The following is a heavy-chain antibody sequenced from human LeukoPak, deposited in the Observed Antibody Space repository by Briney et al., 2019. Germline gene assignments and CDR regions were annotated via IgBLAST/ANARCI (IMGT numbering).Heavy chain of an antibody. V-gene: IGHV3-23*01. D-gene: IGHD3-22*01. J-gene: IGHJ4*02. Sequence: GGSLRLSCAVSGFTFSNYAMSWVRQAPGKGLEWISGIGATGDNTYYADSVKGRFIISRDNSNNTLFLKMHSLRAEDTAVYYCATHTKKFFGTYYYDSSGYFGLLDHWGQGILVIVSS. CDR1: GFTFSNYA. CDR2: IGATGDNT. CDR3: ATHTKKFFGTYYYDSSGYFGLLDH.